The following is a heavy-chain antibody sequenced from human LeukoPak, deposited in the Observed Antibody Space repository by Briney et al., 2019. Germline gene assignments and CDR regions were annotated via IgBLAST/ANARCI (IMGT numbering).Heavy chain of an antibody. CDR1: GYSFTSYW. Sequence: PGESLKISCKGSGYSFTSYWISWVRQMPGKGLEWMGRIDPSDSYTNYSPSFQGHVTISADKSISTAYLQWSSLKASDTAMYYCARLMYSSGYYHQPSFDYWGQGTLVTVSS. D-gene: IGHD6-19*01. J-gene: IGHJ4*02. CDR3: ARLMYSSGYYHQPSFDY. V-gene: IGHV5-10-1*01. CDR2: IDPSDSYT.